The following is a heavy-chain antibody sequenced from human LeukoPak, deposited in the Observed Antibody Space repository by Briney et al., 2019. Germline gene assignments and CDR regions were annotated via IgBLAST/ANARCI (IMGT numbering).Heavy chain of an antibody. CDR3: ARAPREGFSGSYHDY. CDR1: GFTFSSYA. CDR2: ISSNGDNT. D-gene: IGHD1-26*01. J-gene: IGHJ4*02. V-gene: IGHV3-64*01. Sequence: EGSLRLSCAASGFTFSSYAMHWVRQAPGKGLEYVSAISSNGDNTYYANSVKGRFTISRDNSKNTLYLQMASLRGEDTAVYYCARAPREGFSGSYHDYWGQGTLVTVSS.